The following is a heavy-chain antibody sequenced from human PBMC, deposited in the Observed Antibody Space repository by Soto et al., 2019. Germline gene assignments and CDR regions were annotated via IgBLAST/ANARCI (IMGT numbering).Heavy chain of an antibody. Sequence: QVQLQESGPGLVKPSETLSLSCTVSGGSINSYYWSWIRQSPGKRMEWIGYVHHSWGASYNPSLQIRVTISLDASRSKFSLKVTSVTATDTAVYYCARQGFGPLHGLVDVWGQGTTVTVSS. V-gene: IGHV4-59*08. CDR2: VHHSWGA. CDR3: ARQGFGPLHGLVDV. D-gene: IGHD3-10*01. CDR1: GGSINSYY. J-gene: IGHJ6*02.